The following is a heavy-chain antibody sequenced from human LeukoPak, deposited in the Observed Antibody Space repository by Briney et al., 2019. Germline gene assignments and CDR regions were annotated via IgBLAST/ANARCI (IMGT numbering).Heavy chain of an antibody. D-gene: IGHD3-22*01. CDR3: ARDYYDSSGYYPTTVYFDY. CDR1: GGTFSSYA. Sequence: SVKASCKASGGTFSSYAISWVRQAPGQGLEWMGRIIPIFGTANYAQKFQGRVTITTDESTSTAYMELSSLRSEDTAVYYCARDYYDSSGYYPTTVYFDYWGQGTLVTVSS. CDR2: IIPIFGTA. V-gene: IGHV1-69*05. J-gene: IGHJ4*02.